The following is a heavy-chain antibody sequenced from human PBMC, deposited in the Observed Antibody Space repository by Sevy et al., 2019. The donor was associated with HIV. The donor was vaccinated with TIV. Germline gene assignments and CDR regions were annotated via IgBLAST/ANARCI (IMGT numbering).Heavy chain of an antibody. D-gene: IGHD1-26*01. CDR1: GGSISRYY. J-gene: IGHJ4*02. CDR2: IYYSGTT. Sequence: SETLSLTCTVSGGSISRYYWSWIRQPPVKGLEWIGYIYYSGTTNNNPSLKSRVTISVDTSKNQFSLKLSSVTAADTAAYYCAGAGVGATHYWGQGTLVTVSS. V-gene: IGHV4-59*01. CDR3: AGAGVGATHY.